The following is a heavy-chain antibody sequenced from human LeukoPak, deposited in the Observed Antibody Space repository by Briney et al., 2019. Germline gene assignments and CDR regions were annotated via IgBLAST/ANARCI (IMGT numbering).Heavy chain of an antibody. J-gene: IGHJ6*02. CDR2: ISYDGSNK. V-gene: IGHV3-30*18. CDR1: GFTFSSYG. CDR3: AKSMVQSGIVLMVYAIRHYYYGMDV. D-gene: IGHD2-8*01. Sequence: GGSLRLSCAASGFTFSSYGMHWVRQAPGKGLEWVAVISYDGSNKYYADSVKGRFTISRDNSKNTLYLQMNSLRAEDTAVYYCAKSMVQSGIVLMVYAIRHYYYGMDVWGQGTTVTVSS.